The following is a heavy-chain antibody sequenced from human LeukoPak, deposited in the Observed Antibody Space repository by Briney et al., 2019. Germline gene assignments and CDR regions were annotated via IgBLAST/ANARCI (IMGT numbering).Heavy chain of an antibody. Sequence: SETLSLTCTVSGGSTNSSSYYWGWIRQPPGKGLEWIGSIYYSGSTYYNPSLKSRVTISVDTSKNQFSLKLSSVTAADTAVYYCARVDGSCSGGSCPSGNWFDPWGQGTLVTVSS. CDR1: GGSTNSSSYY. D-gene: IGHD2-15*01. V-gene: IGHV4-39*01. J-gene: IGHJ5*02. CDR2: IYYSGST. CDR3: ARVDGSCSGGSCPSGNWFDP.